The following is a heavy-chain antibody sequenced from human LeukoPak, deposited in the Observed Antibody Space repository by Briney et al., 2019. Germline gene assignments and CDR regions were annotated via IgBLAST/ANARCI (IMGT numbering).Heavy chain of an antibody. J-gene: IGHJ6*02. CDR3: ARDHYYDSSGYSYGMDV. D-gene: IGHD3-22*01. V-gene: IGHV3-48*03. CDR1: GFPFSSYE. CDR2: ISSSGSTI. Sequence: PGGSLRLSCAVSGFPFSSYEMNWVRQAPGKGLEWVSLISSSGSTIYYADSVKGRFTISRDNAKNSLYLQMNSLRAEDTAVYYCARDHYYDSSGYSYGMDVWGQGTTVTVSS.